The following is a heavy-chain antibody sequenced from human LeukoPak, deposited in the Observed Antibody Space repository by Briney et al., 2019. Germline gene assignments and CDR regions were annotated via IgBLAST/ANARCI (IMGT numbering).Heavy chain of an antibody. CDR1: GFTFNTFW. J-gene: IGHJ4*02. Sequence: PGGSLRLSCAASGFTFNTFWMSWVRQAPGKGLEWVANIKHDGSEKYYVDSVKGRFTISRDNAKNSLYLQMSSLRADDTAVYYCARVVASGYDYGAFDYWGQGTLVTVSS. V-gene: IGHV3-7*01. D-gene: IGHD5-12*01. CDR2: IKHDGSEK. CDR3: ARVVASGYDYGAFDY.